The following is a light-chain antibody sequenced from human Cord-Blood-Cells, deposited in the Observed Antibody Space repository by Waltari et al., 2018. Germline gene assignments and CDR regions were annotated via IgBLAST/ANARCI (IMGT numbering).Light chain of an antibody. CDR3: SSYTSSSTSV. V-gene: IGLV2-18*02. J-gene: IGLJ3*02. CDR1: SSHVGSYNR. CDR2: EVS. Sequence: QSALTQPPSVSGSPGQSVTISCTGTSSHVGSYNRVSWYQQPPGTAPKLMIYEVSNRPSGVPDRFSGSKSGNTASLTISGLQAEDEADYYCSSYTSSSTSVFGGGTKLTVL.